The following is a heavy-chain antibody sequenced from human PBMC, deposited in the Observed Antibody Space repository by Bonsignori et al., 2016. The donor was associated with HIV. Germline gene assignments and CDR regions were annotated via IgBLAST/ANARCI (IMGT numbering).Heavy chain of an antibody. J-gene: IGHJ4*02. CDR3: SRGSEYYSDTRDYYDPTFDY. D-gene: IGHD3-22*01. V-gene: IGHV1-2*02. Sequence: WVRQAPGQGLEWMGWINPNSGDTDYAQKFQGRVTMTRDTSVRTAYMELSRLRSDDTAVYYCSRGSEYYSDTRDYYDPTFDYWGQGTLVTVSS. CDR2: INPNSGDT.